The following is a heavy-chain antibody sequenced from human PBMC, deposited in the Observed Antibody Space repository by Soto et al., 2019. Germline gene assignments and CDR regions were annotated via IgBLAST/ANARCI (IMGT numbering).Heavy chain of an antibody. V-gene: IGHV1-18*04. CDR2: ISAYNGNT. CDR1: GYTFTCYV. D-gene: IGHD3-22*01. Sequence: ASLKVSCNASGYTFTCYVISCVRKATGQWLAWKGWISAYNGNTNYQQKLQVRVNMPTDTSTITAYMELTSLRSDDTAVYYCARDPLMVPDSSGYSDYWG. J-gene: IGHJ4*01. CDR3: ARDPLMVPDSSGYSDY.